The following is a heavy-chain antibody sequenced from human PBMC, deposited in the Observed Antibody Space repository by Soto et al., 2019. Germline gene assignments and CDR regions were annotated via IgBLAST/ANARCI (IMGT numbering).Heavy chain of an antibody. CDR1: GGSISTVDYW. D-gene: IGHD7-27*01. V-gene: IGHV4-30-4*01. CDR2: IYDGGRT. CDR3: ARGPSGDTVDS. Sequence: QVQLQESGPGLVKPSQTLSLTCTVSGGSISTVDYWWSWIRQSPDMGLEWIGHIYDGGRTYNNPSLERRVPMSVGTPKSPLSLTLSSGSAADTAVYYCARGPSGDTVDSWGQGTLVTVSS. J-gene: IGHJ4*02.